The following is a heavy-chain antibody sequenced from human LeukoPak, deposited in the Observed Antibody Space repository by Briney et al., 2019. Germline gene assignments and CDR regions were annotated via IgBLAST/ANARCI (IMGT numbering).Heavy chain of an antibody. CDR1: GGSISSYY. Sequence: SETLSLTCTLSGGSISSYYWSWIRQPAGKGLEWIGRIYTSGSTNYNPSLKSRVTMSVDTSKNQFSLKLSSVTAADTAVYYCAREQYQLLLGGTYYFDYWGQGTLVTVSS. CDR3: AREQYQLLLGGTYYFDY. J-gene: IGHJ4*02. D-gene: IGHD2-2*01. V-gene: IGHV4-4*07. CDR2: IYTSGST.